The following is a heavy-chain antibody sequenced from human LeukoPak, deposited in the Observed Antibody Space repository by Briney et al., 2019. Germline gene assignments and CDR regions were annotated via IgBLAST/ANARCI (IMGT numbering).Heavy chain of an antibody. Sequence: GGSLRLSCAAAGFTFSNYAMSWVRQAPGKGLEWVSAIVGSGGSTYYADSVKGRFTISRDNPKNTLYLQMNSLRAEDAAVYYCAKWGDYDILTGYYDSDYWGQGTLVTVSS. CDR2: IVGSGGST. CDR3: AKWGDYDILTGYYDSDY. D-gene: IGHD3-9*01. CDR1: GFTFSNYA. J-gene: IGHJ4*02. V-gene: IGHV3-23*01.